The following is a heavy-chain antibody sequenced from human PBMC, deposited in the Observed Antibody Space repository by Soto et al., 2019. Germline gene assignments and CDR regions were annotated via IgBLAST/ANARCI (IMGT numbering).Heavy chain of an antibody. D-gene: IGHD3-10*01. CDR1: GGSISSYY. Sequence: SETLSLTCTVSGGSISSYYWSWIRQPPGKGLEWIGYIYYSGSTNYNPSLKSRVTISVDTSKNQFSLKLSSVTAADPAVYFCARAPRGNYGYPSYFDYWGQGTLVTVSS. V-gene: IGHV4-59*01. CDR3: ARAPRGNYGYPSYFDY. J-gene: IGHJ4*02. CDR2: IYYSGST.